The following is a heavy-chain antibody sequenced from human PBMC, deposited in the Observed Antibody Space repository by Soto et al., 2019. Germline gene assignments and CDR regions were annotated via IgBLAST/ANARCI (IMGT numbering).Heavy chain of an antibody. D-gene: IGHD5-18*01. J-gene: IGHJ6*02. V-gene: IGHV1-8*01. CDR1: GYTFTSYD. CDR2: MNPNSGNT. CDR3: ARGRAMANDHYYCYCGMDV. Sequence: QVQLVQSGAEVKKPGASVKVSCKASGYTFTSYDINWVRQATGQGLEWMGWMNPNSGNTGYAQKFQGRVTMTRNTAISTAYMELSSLRYEDTAVYYCARGRAMANDHYYCYCGMDVWGQGTTVTVSS.